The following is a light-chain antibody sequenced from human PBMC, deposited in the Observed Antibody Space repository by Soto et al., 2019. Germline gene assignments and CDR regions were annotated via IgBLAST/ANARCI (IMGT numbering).Light chain of an antibody. CDR1: KSDIGVYDF. Sequence: QSALTQPPSASGSPGQSVTISCTGTKSDIGVYDFVSWYQHHPGKAPRLIIYEVVQRPSGVPDRFSGSKSGNTASLTVSGLQAADEADYFCKSYAGSNTYVFGSGTRSPS. CDR2: EVV. J-gene: IGLJ1*01. CDR3: KSYAGSNTYV. V-gene: IGLV2-8*01.